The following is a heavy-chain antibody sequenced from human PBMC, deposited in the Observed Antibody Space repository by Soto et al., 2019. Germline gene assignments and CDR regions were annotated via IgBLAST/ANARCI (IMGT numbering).Heavy chain of an antibody. V-gene: IGHV3-30-3*01. CDR1: GFTFSSYA. Sequence: GGSLRLCCAASGFTFSSYAMHWVRQAPGKGLEWVAVISYDGSNKYYADSVKGRFTISRDNSKNTLYLQMNSLRAEDTAVYYCARAKPKVTIFGVVPCYYYYGMDVWGQGTTVTVSS. J-gene: IGHJ6*02. CDR3: ARAKPKVTIFGVVPCYYYYGMDV. CDR2: ISYDGSNK. D-gene: IGHD3-3*01.